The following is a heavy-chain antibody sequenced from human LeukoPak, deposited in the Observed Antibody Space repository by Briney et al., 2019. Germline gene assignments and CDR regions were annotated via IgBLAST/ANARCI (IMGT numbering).Heavy chain of an antibody. J-gene: IGHJ4*02. CDR3: ASAGDDYHYFDC. CDR1: GYSISSGYY. CDR2: IYHSGST. D-gene: IGHD4-11*01. V-gene: IGHV4-38-2*01. Sequence: PSETLSLTCAVSGYSISSGYYWGWIRPPPGKGLEWIGSIYHSGSTYYNPSLKSRLTISVDTSKNQFSLKLSSVTAADTAVYYCASAGDDYHYFDCWGQGTLVTVSS.